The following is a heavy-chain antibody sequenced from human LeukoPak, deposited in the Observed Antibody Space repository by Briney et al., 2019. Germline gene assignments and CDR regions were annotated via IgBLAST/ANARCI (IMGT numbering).Heavy chain of an antibody. CDR2: ISYDGSNK. D-gene: IGHD4-17*01. J-gene: IGHJ4*02. Sequence: GGSLRLSCAASGFTFSSYAMHWVRQAPGKGLEWVAVISYDGSNKYYADSVKGRFTISRDNSKNTLYLQMNSLRAEDTAVYYCAREAYGDYGDYDYWGQGTLVTVSS. V-gene: IGHV3-30-3*01. CDR3: AREAYGDYGDYDY. CDR1: GFTFSSYA.